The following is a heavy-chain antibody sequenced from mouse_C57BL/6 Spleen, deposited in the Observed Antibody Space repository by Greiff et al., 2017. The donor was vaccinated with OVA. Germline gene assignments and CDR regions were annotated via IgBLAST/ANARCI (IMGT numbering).Heavy chain of an antibody. J-gene: IGHJ1*03. D-gene: IGHD1-1*01. CDR2: INPNNGGT. CDR3: ARGGTTEYFDV. Sequence: VQLKESGPELVKPGASVKMSCKASGYTFTDYNMHWVKQSHGKSLEWIGYINPNNGGTSYNQKFKGKATLTVNKSSSTAYMELRSLTSEDSAVYYCARGGTTEYFDVWGTGTTVTVSS. V-gene: IGHV1-22*01. CDR1: GYTFTDYN.